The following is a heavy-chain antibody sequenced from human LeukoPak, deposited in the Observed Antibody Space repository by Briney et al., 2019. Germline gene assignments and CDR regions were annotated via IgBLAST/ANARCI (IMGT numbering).Heavy chain of an antibody. D-gene: IGHD3-3*01. CDR3: ARDTDDFQGLDI. J-gene: IGHJ3*02. Sequence: GGSLRLSCAASGFTFSSYNMNWVRQTPGKGLEWVSSISSSGSTIYYADSVKGRFTISRDNAKNSLYLQMNSLRVEDTAVYYCARDTDDFQGLDIWGQGTMVTVSS. V-gene: IGHV3-48*04. CDR2: ISSSGSTI. CDR1: GFTFSSYN.